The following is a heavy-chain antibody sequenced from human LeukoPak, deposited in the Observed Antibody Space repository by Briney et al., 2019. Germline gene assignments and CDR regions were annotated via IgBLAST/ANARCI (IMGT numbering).Heavy chain of an antibody. CDR2: IYYSGST. D-gene: IGHD3-16*01. CDR1: GGSISSGGYY. Sequence: SETLSLTCTVSGGSISSGGYYWSWIRQHPGKGLVWIGYIYYSGSTYYNPSLKGRVTISVDTSKNQFSLKLSSVTAADTAVYYCARDGSHRGGWFDPWGQGTLVTVSS. CDR3: ARDGSHRGGWFDP. J-gene: IGHJ5*02. V-gene: IGHV4-31*03.